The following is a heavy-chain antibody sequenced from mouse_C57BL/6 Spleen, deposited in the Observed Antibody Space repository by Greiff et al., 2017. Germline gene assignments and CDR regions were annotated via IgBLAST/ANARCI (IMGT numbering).Heavy chain of an antibody. V-gene: IGHV1-61*01. J-gene: IGHJ2*01. CDR1: GYTFTSYW. CDR3: ARGGGYFDY. CDR2: IYPSDSET. Sequence: QQSCKASGYTFTSYWMDWVKQRPGQGLEWIGNIYPSDSETHYNQKFKDKATLTVDKSSSTAYMQLSSLTSEDSAVYYCARGGGYFDYWGQGTTLTVSS.